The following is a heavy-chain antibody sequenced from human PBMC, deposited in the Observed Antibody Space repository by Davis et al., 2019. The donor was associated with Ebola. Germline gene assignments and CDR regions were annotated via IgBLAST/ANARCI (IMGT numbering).Heavy chain of an antibody. CDR3: ARDRIAAAAY. Sequence: ASVKVSCKTSGYTFTSYDIYWVRQATGQGLEWMGRINPNSGGTNYAQKFQGRVTMTRDTSISTAYMELSRLRSDDTAVYYCARDRIAAAAYWGQGTLVTVSS. CDR2: INPNSGGT. D-gene: IGHD6-13*01. V-gene: IGHV1-2*06. J-gene: IGHJ4*02. CDR1: GYTFTSYD.